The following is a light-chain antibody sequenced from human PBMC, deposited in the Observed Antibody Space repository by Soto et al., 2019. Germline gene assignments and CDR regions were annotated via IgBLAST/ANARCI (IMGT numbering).Light chain of an antibody. CDR1: SSDIGTYNY. V-gene: IGLV2-14*01. J-gene: IGLJ3*02. CDR3: SSYTTSSTQV. CDR2: EVS. Sequence: QSALTQPASVSGSPGQSITISCTGTSSDIGTYNYVSWYQQHPGKVPKLMIYEVSNRPSGVSNRFSGSKSGNTASLAISGLPAEDEADYYCSSYTTSSTQVFGGGIKLTVL.